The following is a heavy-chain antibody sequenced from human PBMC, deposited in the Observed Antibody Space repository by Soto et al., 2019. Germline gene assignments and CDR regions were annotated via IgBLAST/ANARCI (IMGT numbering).Heavy chain of an antibody. CDR2: IIPISGTA. CDR1: GGTFSSYA. V-gene: IGHV1-69*01. D-gene: IGHD2-2*01. CDR3: ARSQGSSTSLEIYYYYYYGMDV. J-gene: IGHJ6*02. Sequence: QVQLVQSGAEVKKPGSSVKVSCKASGGTFSSYAISWVRQAPGQGLEWMGGIIPISGTANYAQKFQGRVTITADESTSTVYMELRSLRSEDMAVYFCARSQGSSTSLEIYYYYYYGMDVWGQGSTVTVSS.